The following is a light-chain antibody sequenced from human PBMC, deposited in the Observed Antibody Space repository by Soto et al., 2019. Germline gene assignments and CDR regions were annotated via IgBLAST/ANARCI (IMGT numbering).Light chain of an antibody. CDR3: QQYNSYS. J-gene: IGKJ1*01. V-gene: IGKV3-20*01. CDR1: QTVRNNY. CDR2: GAS. Sequence: ENVLTQSPGTLSLSPGERATLSCRASQTVRNNYLAWYQQKPGQAPRLLIYGASARATGIPARFSGSGSGTEFTLTISSLQPDDFATYYCQQYNSYSFGQGTKVDIK.